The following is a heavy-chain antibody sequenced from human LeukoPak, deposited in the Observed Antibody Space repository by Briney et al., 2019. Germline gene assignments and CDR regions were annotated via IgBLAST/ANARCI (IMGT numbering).Heavy chain of an antibody. D-gene: IGHD3-10*01. J-gene: IGHJ5*02. CDR2: IYYSGST. V-gene: IGHV4-59*01. Sequence: PSETLSLTCTVSGGSISSYYWSWIRQPPGKGLEWIGYIYYSGSTNYNPSPKSRVTISVDTSKNQFSLKLSSVTAADTAVYYCARVETYYYGSGSYSLDPWGQGTLVTVSS. CDR1: GGSISSYY. CDR3: ARVETYYYGSGSYSLDP.